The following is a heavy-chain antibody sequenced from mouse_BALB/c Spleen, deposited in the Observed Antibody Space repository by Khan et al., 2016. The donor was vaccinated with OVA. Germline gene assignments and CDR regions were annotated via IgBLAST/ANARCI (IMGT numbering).Heavy chain of an antibody. CDR3: APVGTDDGSVAY. CDR1: GYTFTSYV. D-gene: IGHD1-1*02. Sequence: VQLQQSGPEVVKPGASVKMSCKASGYTFTSYVMHWVKQKPGLGLEWIGYIYPFNDDTKYNEKFKGKATLTSDRSSSTAYMELSSLTSEDSAVYYCAPVGTDDGSVAYWGQGTLVTGSA. J-gene: IGHJ3*01. V-gene: IGHV1S136*01. CDR2: IYPFNDDT.